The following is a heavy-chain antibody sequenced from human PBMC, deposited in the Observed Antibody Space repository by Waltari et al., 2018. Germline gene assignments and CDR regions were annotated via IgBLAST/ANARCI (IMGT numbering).Heavy chain of an antibody. CDR2: LDPEDGQA. CDR1: GATFTDTY. V-gene: IGHV1-69-2*01. D-gene: IGHD3-10*01. Sequence: EVQLLQSGAEVQKPGTPVNISCKVSGATFTDTYIPWIQQAPGKGLQWMGLLDPEDGQAVYAEKFQGRVTMTADTSIHTAYMELTSLTSEDTAFYYCAAALGGGISASRPFHFWGQGTMITVSS. CDR3: AAALGGGISASRPFHF. J-gene: IGHJ3*01.